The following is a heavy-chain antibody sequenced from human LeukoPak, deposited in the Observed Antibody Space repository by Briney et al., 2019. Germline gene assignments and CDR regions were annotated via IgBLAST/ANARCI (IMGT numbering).Heavy chain of an antibody. D-gene: IGHD3-16*02. Sequence: GSLILSCAASGFTFSSYAMHWVRQAPGKGLEWVAVISYDGSNKYYADSVKGRFTISRDNSKNTLYLQMNSLRAEDTAVYYCARDRHDYVWGSYRLPGYWGQGTLVTVSS. CDR2: ISYDGSNK. CDR1: GFTFSSYA. CDR3: ARDRHDYVWGSYRLPGY. V-gene: IGHV3-30-3*01. J-gene: IGHJ4*02.